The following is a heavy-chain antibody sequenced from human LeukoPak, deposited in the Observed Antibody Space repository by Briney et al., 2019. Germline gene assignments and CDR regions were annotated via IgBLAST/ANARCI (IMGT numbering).Heavy chain of an antibody. CDR1: GFTVSSNY. J-gene: IGHJ4*02. D-gene: IGHD2-2*02. CDR2: IYSGGST. CDR3: AKYPSALHS. V-gene: IGHV3-53*01. Sequence: GGSLRLSCAASGFTVSSNYMKWVRQAPGKGLEWVSVIYSGGSTYYADSVKGRFTISRDNHTLYLQMNSLRAEDTAIYYCAKYPSALHSWGQGTLVTVSS.